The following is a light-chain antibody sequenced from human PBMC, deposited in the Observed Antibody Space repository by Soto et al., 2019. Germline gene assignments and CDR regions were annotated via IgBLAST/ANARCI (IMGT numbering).Light chain of an antibody. Sequence: QSVLTQPPSVSGAPWHRVTISFTGSSSNIGAGYDVHWYQQLPGTAPKLLIYGNSNRPSGVPDRFSGSKSGTSASLAITGLQAEDEADYYCQSYDSSLSGSVFGTGTKVTV. V-gene: IGLV1-40*01. CDR3: QSYDSSLSGSV. CDR2: GNS. J-gene: IGLJ1*01. CDR1: SSNIGAGYD.